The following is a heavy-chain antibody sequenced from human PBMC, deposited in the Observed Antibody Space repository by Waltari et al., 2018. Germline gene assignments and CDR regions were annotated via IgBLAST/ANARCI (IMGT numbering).Heavy chain of an antibody. D-gene: IGHD3-22*01. V-gene: IGHV4-59*01. CDR1: GGSISSYY. CDR2: IYYSGST. J-gene: IGHJ5*02. CDR3: ARGQYYYDPPHNWFDP. Sequence: QVQLQESGPGLVKPSETLSLTCTVSGGSISSYYWSWIRQPPGKGLEWIGYIYYSGSTNYNPSLKSRVTISVDTSKNQFSLKLSSVTTADTAVYYCARGQYYYDPPHNWFDPWGQGTLVTVSS.